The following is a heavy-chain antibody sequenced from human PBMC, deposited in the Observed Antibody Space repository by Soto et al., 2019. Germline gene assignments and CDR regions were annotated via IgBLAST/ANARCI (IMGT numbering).Heavy chain of an antibody. Sequence: QVQLQESGPGLVKPSETLSLTCTISGGSMSSHYWHWFRQPAGKRLEWIGRIHSGGDTNYNPSLTNRVEISLDTSKKQISLKLKSMTAADTAVYYCARSSGGPICWGQGTLVTVSS. V-gene: IGHV4-4*07. CDR2: IHSGGDT. D-gene: IGHD6-6*01. J-gene: IGHJ4*02. CDR3: ARSSGGPIC. CDR1: GGSMSSHY.